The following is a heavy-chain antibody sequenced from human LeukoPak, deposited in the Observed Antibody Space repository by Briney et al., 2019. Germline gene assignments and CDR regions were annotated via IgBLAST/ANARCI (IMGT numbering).Heavy chain of an antibody. CDR2: IYYSGST. V-gene: IGHV4-39*07. J-gene: IGHJ3*02. Sequence: SETLSLTCTVSGGSISSSSYYWGWIRQPPGKGLDWIGSIYYSGSTYYNPSLKSRVTISVDTSKNQFSLKLSSVTAADTAVYYCARFPAVFGVDIWGQGTMVTVSS. D-gene: IGHD2-21*01. CDR1: GGSISSSSYY. CDR3: ARFPAVFGVDI.